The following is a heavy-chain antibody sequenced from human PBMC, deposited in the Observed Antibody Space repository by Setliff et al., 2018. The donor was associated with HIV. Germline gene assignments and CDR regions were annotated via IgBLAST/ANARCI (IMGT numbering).Heavy chain of an antibody. J-gene: IGHJ5*02. CDR3: ARVLLRTNAVYGVVSNRFDP. D-gene: IGHD2-8*01. Sequence: PGGSLRLSCAAPGFTFSDFWMHWVRQAPGKGLEWVASVSPDGSRNYCVGSVKGRCTASSDNAKSSLYLQMNSLRAEDTAVYYCARVLLRTNAVYGVVSNRFDPWGQGTRVTVSS. CDR1: GFTFSDFW. V-gene: IGHV3-7*03. CDR2: VSPDGSRN.